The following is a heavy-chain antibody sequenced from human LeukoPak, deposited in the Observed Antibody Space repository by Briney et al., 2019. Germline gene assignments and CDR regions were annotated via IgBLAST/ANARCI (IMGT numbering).Heavy chain of an antibody. Sequence: GASVKVSCKASGYTFTIYGISWVRQAPGQGLEWMGIINPSGGSTSYAQKFQGRVTMTRDTSTSTVYMELSSLRSEDTAVYYCARDYYGEPWLYGMDVWGQGITVTVSS. D-gene: IGHD4-17*01. J-gene: IGHJ6*02. V-gene: IGHV1-46*01. CDR1: GYTFTIYG. CDR3: ARDYYGEPWLYGMDV. CDR2: INPSGGST.